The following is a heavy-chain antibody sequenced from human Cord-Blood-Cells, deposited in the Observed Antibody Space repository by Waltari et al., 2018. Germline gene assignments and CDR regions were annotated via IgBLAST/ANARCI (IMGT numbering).Heavy chain of an antibody. D-gene: IGHD6-6*01. Sequence: EVQLVETGGGLIQPGGSLRLSCAASGFTVSSNYRSWVRQAPGKGLEWVSVIYSGGSTYYADSVKGRFTISRDNSKNTLYLQMNSLRAEDTAVYYCARDSSSSFAFDIWGQGTMVTVSS. V-gene: IGHV3-53*02. CDR3: ARDSSSSFAFDI. CDR2: IYSGGST. CDR1: GFTVSSNY. J-gene: IGHJ3*02.